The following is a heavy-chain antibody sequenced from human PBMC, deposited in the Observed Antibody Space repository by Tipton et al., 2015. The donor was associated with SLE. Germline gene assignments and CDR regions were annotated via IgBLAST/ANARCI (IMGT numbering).Heavy chain of an antibody. V-gene: IGHV4-59*11. D-gene: IGHD4-11*01. J-gene: IGHJ2*01. CDR1: GGSISSHY. CDR2: INYSGST. Sequence: TLSLTCTVSGGSISSHYWSWIRRPPGKALEWSAYINYSGSTNYNPSLKSRVTMSVDTSKNHFSLKLISVTAADTAVYYCARECLNPVTTAHYYFDLWGRGTLVTVSS. CDR3: ARECLNPVTTAHYYFDL.